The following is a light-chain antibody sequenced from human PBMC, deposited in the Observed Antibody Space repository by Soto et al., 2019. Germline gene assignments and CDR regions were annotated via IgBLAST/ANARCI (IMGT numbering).Light chain of an antibody. CDR2: DVS. Sequence: QSALTQPRSVSGSPGQSVTISCTGTSNDVGGYNFVSWYQQHPGKVPKLFIYDVSRRPSGVPDRFSGSKSGNTASLTISGLQAEDEAEYDCSSYAGSYTLVFGGGTKVTVL. CDR1: SNDVGGYNF. J-gene: IGLJ2*01. V-gene: IGLV2-11*01. CDR3: SSYAGSYTLV.